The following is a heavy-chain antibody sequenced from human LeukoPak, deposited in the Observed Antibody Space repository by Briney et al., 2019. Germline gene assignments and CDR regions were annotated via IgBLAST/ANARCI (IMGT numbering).Heavy chain of an antibody. Sequence: GGSLRLSCAASGFTFSSYAMSWVRQAPGKGLEWVSAISGSGGSTYYADSVKGRFTISRDNSKNTLYLQMNSLRAEDTAVYYCARDGGGYPHYYYYGMDVWGQGTTVTVSS. V-gene: IGHV3-23*01. J-gene: IGHJ6*02. CDR1: GFTFSSYA. CDR3: ARDGGGYPHYYYYGMDV. CDR2: ISGSGGST. D-gene: IGHD2-15*01.